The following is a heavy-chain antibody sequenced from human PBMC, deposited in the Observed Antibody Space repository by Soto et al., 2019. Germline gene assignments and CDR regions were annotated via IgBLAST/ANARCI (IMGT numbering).Heavy chain of an antibody. J-gene: IGHJ4*02. CDR3: ARDYDSSGYPRYYLAY. CDR1: GVTFGSYG. V-gene: IGHV3-33*01. Sequence: PGGSLRLSCAASGVTFGSYGMHWVGQGPGKGLEWVAVIWYDGSNKYYADSVKGRFTISRDNSKNTLYLQMNSLRAEDTAVYYCARDYDSSGYPRYYLAYPAQGTPVPVSS. CDR2: IWYDGSNK. D-gene: IGHD3-22*01.